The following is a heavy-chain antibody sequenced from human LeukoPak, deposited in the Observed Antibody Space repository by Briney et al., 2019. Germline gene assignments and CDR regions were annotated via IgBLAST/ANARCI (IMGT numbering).Heavy chain of an antibody. D-gene: IGHD6-19*01. CDR2: IYYSGST. J-gene: IGHJ4*02. V-gene: IGHV4-59*08. Sequence: SETLSLTCTVSGGSISSYYWSWIRQPPGKGLEWIGYIYYSGSTNYNPSLKSRVTISVDTSKNQFSLKLSSVTAADTAVHYCAGTMLYSSGWNDYWGQGTLVTVSS. CDR3: AGTMLYSSGWNDY. CDR1: GGSISSYY.